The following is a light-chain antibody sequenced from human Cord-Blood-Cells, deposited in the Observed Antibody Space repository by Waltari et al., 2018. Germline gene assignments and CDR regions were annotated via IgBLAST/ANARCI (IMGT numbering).Light chain of an antibody. CDR3: QQYYSTPLT. CDR2: WAS. Sequence: DMVMTQAPDSLAVSLGERTTINYTSHQRVLYISNNKNYFSWYQQKPGQPPKLLIYWASTRESGVPDRFSGSGSGTDFTLTISSLQAEDVAVYYCQQYYSTPLTFGGGTKVEIK. V-gene: IGKV4-1*01. J-gene: IGKJ4*01. CDR1: QRVLYISNNKNY.